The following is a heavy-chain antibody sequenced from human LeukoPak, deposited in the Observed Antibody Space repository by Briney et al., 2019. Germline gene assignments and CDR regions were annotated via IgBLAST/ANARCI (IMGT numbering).Heavy chain of an antibody. V-gene: IGHV1-8*01. D-gene: IGHD2-2*01. CDR3: ARGSRRAYCSSTSCYYYFDY. CDR1: GYTFTSYD. Sequence: ALVKVSCKASGYTFTSYDINWVRQATGQGLEWMGWMNPNSGNTGYAQKFQGRVTMTRNTSISTAYMELSSLRSEDTAVYYCARGSRRAYCSSTSCYYYFDYWGQGTLVTVSS. J-gene: IGHJ4*02. CDR2: MNPNSGNT.